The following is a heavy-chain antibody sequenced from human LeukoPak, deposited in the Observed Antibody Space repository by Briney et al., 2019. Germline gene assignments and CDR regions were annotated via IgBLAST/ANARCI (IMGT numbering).Heavy chain of an antibody. CDR3: ARVSAPRPTVTATLDY. CDR1: GYTFTDYY. V-gene: IGHV1-18*04. Sequence: GASVKVSCKASGYTFTDYYMHWVRQAPGQGLEWMGWISAYNGNTNYAQKLQGRVTMTTDTSTSTAYMELRSLRSDDTAVYYCARVSAPRPTVTATLDYWGQGTLVTVSS. J-gene: IGHJ4*02. D-gene: IGHD4-17*01. CDR2: ISAYNGNT.